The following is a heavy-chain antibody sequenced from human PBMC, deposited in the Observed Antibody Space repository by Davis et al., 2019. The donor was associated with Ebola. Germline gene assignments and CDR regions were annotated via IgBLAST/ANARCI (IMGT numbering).Heavy chain of an antibody. CDR3: ARAVQGVAATVPYYFYGMDV. D-gene: IGHD2-15*01. J-gene: IGHJ6*02. Sequence: GESLKIPCAASGFSVSAHYMNWVRQAPGKGLEWVSVIYSGGTTYYADSVKGRFTISRDNSKNTLSLQMNSLRAEDTAVYHCARAVQGVAATVPYYFYGMDVWGQGTTVTVSS. CDR2: IYSGGTT. CDR1: GFSVSAHY. V-gene: IGHV3-53*01.